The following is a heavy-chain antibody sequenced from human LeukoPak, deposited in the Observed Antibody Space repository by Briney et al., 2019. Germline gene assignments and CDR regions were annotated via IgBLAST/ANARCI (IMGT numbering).Heavy chain of an antibody. J-gene: IGHJ4*02. CDR2: INTIGTTI. Sequence: PEGSLRLSCAASGFTFSNYYMSWIRQAPGKGLEWVSYINTIGTTIYYADSLKGRFTISRDNAKNSLSLQMDSLRAEDTAVYYCAKLFRIVGAPYFFDYWGQGALVTVSS. V-gene: IGHV3-11*01. D-gene: IGHD1-26*01. CDR1: GFTFSNYY. CDR3: AKLFRIVGAPYFFDY.